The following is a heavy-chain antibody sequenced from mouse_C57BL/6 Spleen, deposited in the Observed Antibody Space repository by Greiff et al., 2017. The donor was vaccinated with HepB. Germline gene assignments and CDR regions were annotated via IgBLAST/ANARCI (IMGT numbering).Heavy chain of an antibody. Sequence: QVQLQQPGAELVRPGASVKLSCKASGYTFTDYYIHWVKQRPGQGLEWIERIYPGSGNTYYNDKFKGKATLTAEKTSSTAYMQLSSLTSEDSAVYFGASDYYCGSSCGYFDDWGTGTTVTVSS. CDR2: IYPGSGNT. V-gene: IGHV1-76*01. J-gene: IGHJ1*03. CDR1: GYTFTDYY. D-gene: IGHD1-1*01. CDR3: ASDYYCGSSCGYFDD.